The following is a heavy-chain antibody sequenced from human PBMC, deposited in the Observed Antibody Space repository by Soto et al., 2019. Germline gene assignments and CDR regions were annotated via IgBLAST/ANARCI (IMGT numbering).Heavy chain of an antibody. CDR1: GFTFSSYS. D-gene: IGHD3-16*02. CDR2: ISSSSSTI. CDR3: ARDRTVRYCDD. V-gene: IGHV3-48*01. Sequence: GGSLRLSCAASGFTFSSYSMNWVRQAPGKGLEWVSYISSSSSTIYYADSVKGRFTISRDNSYNTLYLQMDSLRADDTALYYCARDRTVRYCDDWGQGTLVTVSS. J-gene: IGHJ4*02.